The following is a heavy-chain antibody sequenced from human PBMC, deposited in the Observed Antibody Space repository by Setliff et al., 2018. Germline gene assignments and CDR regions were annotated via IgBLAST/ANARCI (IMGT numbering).Heavy chain of an antibody. CDR2: IFPTGTT. D-gene: IGHD3-22*01. Sequence: KASETLSLTCTVSGDSITSGSVYWSWIRQPAGKGLEWIGRIFPTGTTNYNPDLKSRVTMSVDTVYLQMNSLRAEDTAMYYCVRGSAYSSGSFDCWGQGTLVTVSS. CDR3: VRGSAYSSGSFDC. V-gene: IGHV4-61*02. CDR1: GDSITSGSVY. J-gene: IGHJ4*02.